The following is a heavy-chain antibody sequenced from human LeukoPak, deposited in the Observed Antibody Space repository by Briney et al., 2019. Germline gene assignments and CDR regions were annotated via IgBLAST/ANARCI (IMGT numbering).Heavy chain of an antibody. CDR2: MYPSGST. Sequence: SGTLSLTCAVSGGSISSSNWWSWVRQPPGKGLEWIGEMYPSGSTNYNPSLKSRVTISVDTSKNQFSLKLSSVTAADTAVYYCARGGGYYTVPPPLFDYWGQGTLVTVSS. D-gene: IGHD3-3*01. J-gene: IGHJ4*02. CDR1: GGSISSSNW. CDR3: ARGGGYYTVPPPLFDY. V-gene: IGHV4-4*02.